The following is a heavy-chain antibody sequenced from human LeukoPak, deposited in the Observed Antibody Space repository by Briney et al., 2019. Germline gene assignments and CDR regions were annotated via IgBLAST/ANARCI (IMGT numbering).Heavy chain of an antibody. CDR1: GGSISSSSYH. V-gene: IGHV4-39*01. CDR2: IYYSGST. D-gene: IGHD3-9*01. Sequence: SETLSLTCTVSGGSISSSSYHWGWIRQPPGKGLEWIGSIYYSGSTYYNPSLKSRFTISVDTSKSQFSLKLSSVTAADTAVYYCARLLTGYYYVDYWGQGTLVTVSS. J-gene: IGHJ4*02. CDR3: ARLLTGYYYVDY.